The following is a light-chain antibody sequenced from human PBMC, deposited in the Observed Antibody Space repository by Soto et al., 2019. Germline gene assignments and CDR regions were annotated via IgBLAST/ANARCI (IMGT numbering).Light chain of an antibody. CDR1: QNVRSRY. Sequence: EIVLTQSPGTLSLSPGERATLSCRASQNVRSRYLAWYQQKSGQAPRLLIDGASNRATGIPDRFSGSGSGTDFTLTVSRLEPEDFAVYYCQQYDTSPGTFGQGTKVEVK. CDR3: QQYDTSPGT. J-gene: IGKJ1*01. CDR2: GAS. V-gene: IGKV3-20*01.